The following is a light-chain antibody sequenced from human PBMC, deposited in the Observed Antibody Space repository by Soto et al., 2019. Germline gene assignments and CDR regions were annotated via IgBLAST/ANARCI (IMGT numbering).Light chain of an antibody. J-gene: IGKJ3*01. CDR3: QQYSIWPPFT. Sequence: EIVMTQSPSSLSVSTGDRSTLSCLSSQSISSNLAWWYQQPRQAPRLLMYGASTRVHGIPARLSGGGSWTEFTLPISSLQSEDFAVYYCQQYSIWPPFTFGPGTKVDIK. CDR1: QSISSN. V-gene: IGKV3-15*01. CDR2: GAS.